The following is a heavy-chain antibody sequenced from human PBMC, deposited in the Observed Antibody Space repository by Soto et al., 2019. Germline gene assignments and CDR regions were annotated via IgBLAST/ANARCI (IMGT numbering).Heavy chain of an antibody. CDR2: IGTAGDT. CDR1: GFTFSSYD. V-gene: IGHV3-13*01. CDR3: ARALFGGAGAGGYYYYYYYMDV. Sequence: GGSLRLSCAASGFTFSSYDMHWVRQATGKGLEWVSAIGTAGDTYYPGSVKGRFTISRENAKNSLYLQMNSLRAGDTAVYYCARALFGGAGAGGYYYYYYYMDVWGKGTTVTVSS. D-gene: IGHD5-12*01. J-gene: IGHJ6*03.